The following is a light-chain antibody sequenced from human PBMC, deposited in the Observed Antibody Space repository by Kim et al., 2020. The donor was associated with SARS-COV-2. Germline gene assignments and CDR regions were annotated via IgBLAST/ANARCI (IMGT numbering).Light chain of an antibody. CDR2: DVS. V-gene: IGKV3-15*01. Sequence: SPGERATLPCRTSQSVSNTVAWYHQKPGRAPRPLTYDVSTRATGIPARFSGGGSGTDFSLTISSLQSEDLVVYYCQHYSNWPRTFGQGTKVEIK. CDR1: QSVSNT. J-gene: IGKJ1*01. CDR3: QHYSNWPRT.